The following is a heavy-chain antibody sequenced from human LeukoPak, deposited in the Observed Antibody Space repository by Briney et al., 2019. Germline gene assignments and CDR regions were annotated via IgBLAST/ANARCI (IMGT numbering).Heavy chain of an antibody. CDR2: IKQDGSEK. J-gene: IGHJ4*02. CDR3: AKAYYDSSGIRYSDY. D-gene: IGHD3-22*01. V-gene: IGHV3-7*03. Sequence: GGSLRLSCAASGFTFRSYWMSWVRQAPGKGLEWVANIKQDGSEKYYVDSVKGRFTISRDNAKNSLYLQMDGLRAEDTAVYYCAKAYYDSSGIRYSDYWGQGTLVTVSS. CDR1: GFTFRSYW.